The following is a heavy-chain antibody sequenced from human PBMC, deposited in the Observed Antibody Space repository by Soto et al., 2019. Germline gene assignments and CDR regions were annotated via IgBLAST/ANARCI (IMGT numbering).Heavy chain of an antibody. CDR3: ARGSSYGSHFDY. Sequence: QVQLQESGPGLVKPSQTLSLTCTVSGGSISSGDYYWSWIRQPPGKGLEWIGYIYYSGSTYYNPSLRSRXXIXVXXSKNQCSRKLSSVTAADTAVYYCARGSSYGSHFDYWGQGTLVTVSS. V-gene: IGHV4-30-4*01. CDR1: GGSISSGDYY. D-gene: IGHD5-18*01. J-gene: IGHJ4*02. CDR2: IYYSGST.